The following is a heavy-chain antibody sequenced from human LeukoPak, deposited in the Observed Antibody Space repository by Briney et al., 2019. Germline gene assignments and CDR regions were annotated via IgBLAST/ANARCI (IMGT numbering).Heavy chain of an antibody. CDR3: ARNSGYDLIDY. V-gene: IGHV4-59*01. D-gene: IGHD5-12*01. Sequence: SETLSLTCTVSGGSISSYYWSWIRQPPGKGLEWIGYIYYSGSTNYNPSLKSRVTISVDTSKNQFSLKLSSVTAADTAVYYCARNSGYDLIDYWGQGTLVIVSS. J-gene: IGHJ4*02. CDR1: GGSISSYY. CDR2: IYYSGST.